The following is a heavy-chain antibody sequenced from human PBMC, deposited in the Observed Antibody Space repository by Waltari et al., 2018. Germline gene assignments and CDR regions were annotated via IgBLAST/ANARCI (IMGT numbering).Heavy chain of an antibody. J-gene: IGHJ6*02. CDR2: IIPTFGTA. CDR3: ATYYDFWSGENTYGMDV. D-gene: IGHD3-3*01. CDR1: GGTFSSYA. Sequence: QVQLVQSGAEVKKPGSSVTVSCKASGGTFSSYAISWVRQAPGQGLEWMGGIIPTFGTANYAQKFQGRVTITADESTSTAYMELSSLRSEDTAVYYCATYYDFWSGENTYGMDVWGQGTTVTVSS. V-gene: IGHV1-69*12.